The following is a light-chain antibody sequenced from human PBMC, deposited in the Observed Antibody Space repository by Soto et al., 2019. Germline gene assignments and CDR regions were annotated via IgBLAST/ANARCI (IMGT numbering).Light chain of an antibody. V-gene: IGKV3-20*01. J-gene: IGKJ1*01. Sequence: TKSHVNRSLEPGERTTRTSRASQSVSTYLAWYQQKSGQAPRLLIYGASNRATGIPDRISGSGSGTEFTLTISTLEPEYFAVYYCQRYVSSPRTFGQGTKVDTK. CDR3: QRYVSSPRT. CDR2: GAS. CDR1: QSVSTY.